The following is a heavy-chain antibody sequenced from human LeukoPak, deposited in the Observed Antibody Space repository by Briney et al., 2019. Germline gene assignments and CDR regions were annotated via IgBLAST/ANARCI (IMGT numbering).Heavy chain of an antibody. CDR2: ISGGLST. CDR1: GFTFSNYA. D-gene: IGHD3-10*01. V-gene: IGHV3-23*01. Sequence: GGSLRLSCAASGFTFSNYAMSLIRQVPGKGLEWLSAISGGLSTYYADSVKDRFTISRDNSKETLYLQMNSLRAEDTAVYYCAKQVLRSGSYPDYLGQGTLVTVSS. CDR3: AKQVLRSGSYPDY. J-gene: IGHJ4*02.